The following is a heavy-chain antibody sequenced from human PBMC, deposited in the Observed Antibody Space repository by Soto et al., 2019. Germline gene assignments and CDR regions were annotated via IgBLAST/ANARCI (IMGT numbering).Heavy chain of an antibody. Sequence: QVQLVESGGGVVQPGRSLRLSCAASGFTFSSYGMHWVRQAPGKGLEWVAVIWYDGSNKYYADSVKGRFTISRDNSKNTLYLQINSLRAEDTAVYYCARDIHSTRDAFDIWGQGTMVPVSS. V-gene: IGHV3-33*01. CDR1: GFTFSSYG. D-gene: IGHD6-13*01. CDR3: ARDIHSTRDAFDI. CDR2: IWYDGSNK. J-gene: IGHJ3*02.